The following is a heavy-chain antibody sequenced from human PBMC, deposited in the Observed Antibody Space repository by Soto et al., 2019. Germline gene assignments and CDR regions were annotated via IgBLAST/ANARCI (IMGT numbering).Heavy chain of an antibody. J-gene: IGHJ5*02. CDR2: ITDSSSTI. CDR1: GFTFSSSS. V-gene: IGHV3-48*02. Sequence: EVQLVESGGGLVQPGGSLRLSCAASGFTFSSSSMNWVRQAPGKGLEWVSFITDSSSTIYYADSVEGRFTVSRDNAKNSLYLQMNSLRDEGTAVYYCARGGYSHGYDWFDPWGQGTLVTVSS. CDR3: ARGGYSHGYDWFDP. D-gene: IGHD5-18*01.